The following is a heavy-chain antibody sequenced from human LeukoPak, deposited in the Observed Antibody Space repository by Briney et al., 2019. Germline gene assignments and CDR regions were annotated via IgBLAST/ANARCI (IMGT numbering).Heavy chain of an antibody. D-gene: IGHD2-15*01. V-gene: IGHV3-23*01. CDR3: AKCSGSSCFASGAFDY. CDR1: GFTFSSYA. J-gene: IGHJ4*02. CDR2: ISGNGDAT. Sequence: PGGSLRLSCAAPGFTFSSYAMSSVRQAPGKGLEWGSGISGNGDATWYADSVKGRFTISRDNSKNTVNLQMNSLRPEDTGVYYCAKCSGSSCFASGAFDYWGQGTLVTVSS.